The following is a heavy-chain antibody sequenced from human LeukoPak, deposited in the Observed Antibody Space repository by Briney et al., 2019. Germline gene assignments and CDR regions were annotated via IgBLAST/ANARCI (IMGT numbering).Heavy chain of an antibody. J-gene: IGHJ4*02. CDR3: ARDDSSSWYSAY. Sequence: GGSLRLSCAASGFTFSSYWMSWVRQAPGKGLEWVASINQDGSEKYYVDSVKGRFTISRDNAKNSLYLQMNRLRAEDTAVYYCARDDSSSWYSAYWGQGTWSPSPQ. V-gene: IGHV3-7*01. CDR2: INQDGSEK. D-gene: IGHD6-13*01. CDR1: GFTFSSYW.